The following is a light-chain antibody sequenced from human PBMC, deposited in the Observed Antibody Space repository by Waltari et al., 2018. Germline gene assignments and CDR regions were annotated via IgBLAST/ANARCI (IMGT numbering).Light chain of an antibody. CDR2: DVT. CDR3: SSYTSSSALV. J-gene: IGLJ2*01. V-gene: IGLV2-14*03. Sequence: QSALTQSASVSGSPVQSITISCTGTSSDVGGYNHVSWYQQHPGKAPKLMIYDVTNRPSGVSNRFSGSKSGNTASLTISGLQAEDEADYYCSSYTSSSALVFGGGTKLTVL. CDR1: SSDVGGYNH.